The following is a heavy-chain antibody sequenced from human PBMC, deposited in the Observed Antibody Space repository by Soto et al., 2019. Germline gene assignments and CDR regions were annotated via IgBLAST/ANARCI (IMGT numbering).Heavy chain of an antibody. D-gene: IGHD1-26*01. CDR3: TRAPVSGSYCFDF. CDR1: GGSVSSGNYY. J-gene: IGHJ4*02. Sequence: QVQLQESGSGLVKPSETLSLTCTVSGGSVSSGNYYWSWIRQPPGKGLEWIGYIFHTGTTNYNPSRTRRVAISLDPSMNQFSLKLSSVTAADTAVYYCTRAPVSGSYCFDFWGQGTPVTVSS. CDR2: IFHTGTT. V-gene: IGHV4-61*01.